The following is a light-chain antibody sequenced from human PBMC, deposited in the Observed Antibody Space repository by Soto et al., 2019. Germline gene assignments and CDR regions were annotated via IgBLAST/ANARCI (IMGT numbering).Light chain of an antibody. CDR2: DAS. CDR1: QDISNS. V-gene: IGKV1-33*01. J-gene: IGKJ2*02. CDR3: QQCDNLPCT. Sequence: DIQMTQSPSSLSASVGDRVTITCQASQDISNSLHGYHQKSGRAPKLLIYDASNLETGVPSRFSGSGSGTDFSFTISSLQPEDIATYYCQQCDNLPCTFGQGTKLEI.